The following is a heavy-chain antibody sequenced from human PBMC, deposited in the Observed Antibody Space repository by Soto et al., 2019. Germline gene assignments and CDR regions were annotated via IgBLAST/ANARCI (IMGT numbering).Heavy chain of an antibody. CDR1: GFTFSSYG. CDR3: TKDHGYCSSTSCYTLSYFDY. V-gene: IGHV3-30*18. J-gene: IGHJ4*02. Sequence: RLSCAASGFTFSSYGMHWVRQAPGKGLEWVAVISYDGSNKCYADSVKGRFTISRDNSKNTLYLQMNSLRAEDTAVYYCTKDHGYCSSTSCYTLSYFDYWGQGTLVTVSS. D-gene: IGHD2-2*02. CDR2: ISYDGSNK.